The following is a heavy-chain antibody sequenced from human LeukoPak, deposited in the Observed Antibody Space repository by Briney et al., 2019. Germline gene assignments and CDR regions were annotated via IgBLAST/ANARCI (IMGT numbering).Heavy chain of an antibody. J-gene: IGHJ6*03. D-gene: IGHD6-13*01. Sequence: ASETLSLTCTGSGGSINSYYWSWLRQPPGKGLEWIGYIYDSGSTNYNPSLKSRVTISVDTSKNQFSLKLSSATAADTAVYYCARDSSSWYNFYYYYYMDVWGKGTTVTVSS. CDR1: GGSINSYY. V-gene: IGHV4-59*01. CDR3: ARDSSSWYNFYYYYYMDV. CDR2: IYDSGST.